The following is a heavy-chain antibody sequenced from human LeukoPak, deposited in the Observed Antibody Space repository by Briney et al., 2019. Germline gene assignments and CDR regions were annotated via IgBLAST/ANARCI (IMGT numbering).Heavy chain of an antibody. CDR3: ARAGSSSFDP. V-gene: IGHV4-34*01. CDR2: INHSGST. J-gene: IGHJ5*02. Sequence: SETLSLTCAVYGGSFSGYYWSWIRQPSGKGLEWIGEINHSGSTNYNPSLKSRVTISVDTSKNQFSLKLSSVTAADTAVYYCARAGSSSFDPWGQGTLVTVSS. CDR1: GGSFSGYY.